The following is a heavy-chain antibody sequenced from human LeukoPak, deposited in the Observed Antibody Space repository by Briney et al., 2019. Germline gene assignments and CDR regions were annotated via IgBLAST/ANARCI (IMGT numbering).Heavy chain of an antibody. CDR3: ARVRGTQWGWPNWFDP. J-gene: IGHJ5*02. D-gene: IGHD3-10*01. CDR2: IYSGGST. CDR1: GFTVSSNY. Sequence: QTGGSLRLSCAASGFTVSSNYMSWVRQAPGKGLEWVSVIYSGGSTYYADFVKGRFTISRDNSKNTLYLQMNSLRAEDTAVYYCARVRGTQWGWPNWFDPWGQGTLVTVSS. V-gene: IGHV3-53*01.